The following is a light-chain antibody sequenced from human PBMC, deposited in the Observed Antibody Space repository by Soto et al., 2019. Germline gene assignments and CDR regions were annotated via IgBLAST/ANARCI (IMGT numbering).Light chain of an antibody. J-gene: IGLJ2*01. CDR2: GNI. Sequence: SVLTQPPSVSGAPGQRVTISCTGSRSNIGAGYDVHWYQQVPGTAPKLLIYGNINRPSGVPDRFSGSKSGTSASLAIAGLQANDEADYYCQAYDSSLTVVFGGGTKLTFL. CDR3: QAYDSSLTVV. CDR1: RSNIGAGYD. V-gene: IGLV1-40*01.